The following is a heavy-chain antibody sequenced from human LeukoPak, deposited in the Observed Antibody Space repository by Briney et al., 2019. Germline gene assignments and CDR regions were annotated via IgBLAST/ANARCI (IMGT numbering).Heavy chain of an antibody. V-gene: IGHV3-21*01. CDR3: ARVALMAYYFDY. J-gene: IGHJ4*02. D-gene: IGHD2-8*01. CDR2: ISSSSSYI. Sequence: GGPLRLSCAASGFTFSSYSMNWVRQAPGKGLEWVSSISSSSSYIYYADSVKGRFTISRDNAKNSLYLQMNSLRAEDTAVYYCARVALMAYYFDYWGQGTLVTVSS. CDR1: GFTFSSYS.